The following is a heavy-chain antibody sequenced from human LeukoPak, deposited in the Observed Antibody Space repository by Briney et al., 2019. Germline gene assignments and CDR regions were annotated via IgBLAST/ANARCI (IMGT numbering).Heavy chain of an antibody. Sequence: GAAVKVSCKASGYTFTSYGISCVRQAPEQGLEWMGWMNPNSGNTGYAQKFQGRVTMTRNTSISTAYMELSSLRSEDTAVYYCARRVLLYDILTAYSRYYYHYMDVWGRGTTVTISS. D-gene: IGHD3-9*01. CDR1: GYTFTSYG. CDR2: MNPNSGNT. V-gene: IGHV1-8*02. CDR3: ARRVLLYDILTAYSRYYYHYMDV. J-gene: IGHJ6*03.